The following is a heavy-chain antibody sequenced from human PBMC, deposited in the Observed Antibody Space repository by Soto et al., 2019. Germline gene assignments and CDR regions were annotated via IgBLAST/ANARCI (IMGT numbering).Heavy chain of an antibody. J-gene: IGHJ6*03. CDR2: INPNSGGT. Sequence: QVQLVQSGAEVKKPGASVKVSCKASGYTFTGYYMHWVRQAPGQGLEWMGWINPNSGGTNYAQKFQGWVTMTRDTSISTAYMELSRLSSDDRAVYYCALGGVDNWNRIYYYYYMDVGGKGTTVTVSS. CDR3: ALGGVDNWNRIYYYYYMDV. D-gene: IGHD1-1*01. CDR1: GYTFTGYY. V-gene: IGHV1-2*04.